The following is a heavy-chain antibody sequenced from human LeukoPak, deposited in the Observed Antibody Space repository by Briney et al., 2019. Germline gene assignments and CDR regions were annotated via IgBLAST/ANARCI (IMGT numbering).Heavy chain of an antibody. CDR3: ARGRVHGSGGYLFNYYYYYGMDV. Sequence: SETLSLTCAVYGGSFSGYYWSWIRQPPGKGLEWIGEINHSGSTNYNPSLKSRVTISVDTSKNQFSLKLSSVTAADTAVYYCARGRVHGSGGYLFNYYYYYGMDVWGKGTTVTVSS. J-gene: IGHJ6*04. CDR1: GGSFSGYY. CDR2: INHSGST. V-gene: IGHV4-34*01. D-gene: IGHD3-10*01.